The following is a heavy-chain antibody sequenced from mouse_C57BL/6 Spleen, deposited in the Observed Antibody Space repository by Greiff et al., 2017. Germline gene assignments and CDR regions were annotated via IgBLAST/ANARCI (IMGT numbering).Heavy chain of an antibody. CDR1: GYTFTSYW. J-gene: IGHJ1*03. CDR3: AHLDYYGSSSYWYCDV. D-gene: IGHD1-1*01. Sequence: QVQLQQPGAELVKPGASVKLSCKASGYTFTSYWMHWVKQRPGQGLEWIGMIHPNSGSTNYNEKFKSKATLTVDKSSSTAYMQLSSLTSEDSAVYYCAHLDYYGSSSYWYCDVWGTGTTVTVPS. V-gene: IGHV1-64*01. CDR2: IHPNSGST.